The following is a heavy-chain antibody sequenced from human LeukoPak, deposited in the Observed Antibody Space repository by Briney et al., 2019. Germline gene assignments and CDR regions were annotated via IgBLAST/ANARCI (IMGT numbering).Heavy chain of an antibody. V-gene: IGHV4-59*01. J-gene: IGHJ4*02. Sequence: PSETLSLTCAVSGGSINSYDWSWLRQPPGKGLEWIGYIHYSGSAKYNPSLKRRVHISVVTSKNQLSLNLSAVTAADTAVYYCASATKWLAFDSWGEGTPVTDSS. CDR1: GGSINSYD. CDR2: IHYSGSA. D-gene: IGHD6-19*01. CDR3: ASATKWLAFDS.